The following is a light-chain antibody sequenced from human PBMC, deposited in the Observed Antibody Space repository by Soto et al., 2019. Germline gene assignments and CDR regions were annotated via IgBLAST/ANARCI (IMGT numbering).Light chain of an antibody. CDR1: HSVSSI. Sequence: ILILQSHTTLSVSPGERATLSCRASHSVSSIVAWYQQKTGQAPRLLIYGASTMATGIPARFSGSGSGTEFTLTISSLQSEDSSDYYCQQYNNCPPTFGQGTRWIS. V-gene: IGKV3-15*01. J-gene: IGKJ1*01. CDR2: GAS. CDR3: QQYNNCPPT.